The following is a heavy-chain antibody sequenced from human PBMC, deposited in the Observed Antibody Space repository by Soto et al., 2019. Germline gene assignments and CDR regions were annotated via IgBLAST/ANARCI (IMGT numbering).Heavy chain of an antibody. CDR2: ISNSGRST. CDR3: AKDALAYYDFWS. Sequence: GGSLRLSCAASGLTFSSYAMSWVRQAPGKGLEWVTHISNSGRSTKYADSVKGRFTISRDNSKNTLYLQMNSLRAEDTAIYYCAKDALAYYDFWSWGQGTLVTVSS. J-gene: IGHJ4*02. D-gene: IGHD3-3*01. V-gene: IGHV3-23*01. CDR1: GLTFSSYA.